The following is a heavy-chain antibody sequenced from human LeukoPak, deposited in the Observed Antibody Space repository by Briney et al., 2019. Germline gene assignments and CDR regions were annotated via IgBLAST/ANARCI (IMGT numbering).Heavy chain of an antibody. CDR3: ARDWWGYSSSWGLFDY. D-gene: IGHD6-13*01. CDR1: GFTFNSFS. V-gene: IGHV3-30-3*01. Sequence: GGSLRLSCATSGFTFNSFSMHWVRQAPGKGLEWVAIISYDGSTKSYADSVKGRFTISGDNSKNTVYLQMNSLKTEDAAVYYCARDWWGYSSSWGLFDYWGQGTLVTVSS. CDR2: ISYDGSTK. J-gene: IGHJ4*02.